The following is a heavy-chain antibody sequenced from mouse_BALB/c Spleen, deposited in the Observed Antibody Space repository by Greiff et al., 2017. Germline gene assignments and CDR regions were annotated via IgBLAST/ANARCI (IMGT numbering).Heavy chain of an antibody. Sequence: EVKLMESGPDLVKPSQSLSLTCTVTGYSITSGYSWPWIRQFPGNKLECMGFIHYSGSTNYNPPLKSRTSITRDTSKNQCFLQLNSVTTEDTATYYCANPHYGNPPWFAYWGQGTLVTVSA. J-gene: IGHJ3*01. V-gene: IGHV3-1*02. D-gene: IGHD2-1*01. CDR2: IHYSGST. CDR1: GYSITSGYS. CDR3: ANPHYGNPPWFAY.